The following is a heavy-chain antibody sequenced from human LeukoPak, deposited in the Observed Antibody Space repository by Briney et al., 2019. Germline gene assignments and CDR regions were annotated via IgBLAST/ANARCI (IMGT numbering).Heavy chain of an antibody. D-gene: IGHD3-10*01. CDR1: GGSISSYY. Sequence: SETLSLTCTVSGGSISSYYWSWIRQPPGKGLEWIGYIYTSGSTNYNPSLKSRVTISVDTSKNQFSLKLSSVTAADTAVYYCARQRYYYDSGFDYWGQGTLVTVSS. CDR2: IYTSGST. CDR3: ARQRYYYDSGFDY. V-gene: IGHV4-4*09. J-gene: IGHJ4*02.